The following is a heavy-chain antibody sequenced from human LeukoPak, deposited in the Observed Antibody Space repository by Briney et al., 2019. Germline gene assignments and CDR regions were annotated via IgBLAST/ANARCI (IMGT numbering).Heavy chain of an antibody. Sequence: PSETLSLTCPVSGGSISSSSFYWGWIRQPPGTGLEWIGTISYSGSTYYNPSLKSRVTISVDTSKNLFSLKLSSVTAADTAVYYCATTSGYYYAIDYWGQGTLVTVSS. V-gene: IGHV4-39*07. CDR1: GGSISSSSFY. J-gene: IGHJ4*02. D-gene: IGHD3-22*01. CDR2: ISYSGST. CDR3: ATTSGYYYAIDY.